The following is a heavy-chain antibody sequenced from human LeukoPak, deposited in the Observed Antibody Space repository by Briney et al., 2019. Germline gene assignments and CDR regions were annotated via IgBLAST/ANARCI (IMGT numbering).Heavy chain of an antibody. CDR2: INTNGGDT. J-gene: IGHJ4*02. V-gene: IGHV1-2*02. CDR1: GYTFTGYY. Sequence: GASVKVSCKASGYTFTGYYLHWVRQAPGQGLEWMGWINTNGGDTKYAQKFQGKFTLTRDTSISTVYMELSRLAFDDTAVYFCARLGYSSTFDYWGQGTPVTVSS. CDR3: ARLGYSSTFDY. D-gene: IGHD5-18*01.